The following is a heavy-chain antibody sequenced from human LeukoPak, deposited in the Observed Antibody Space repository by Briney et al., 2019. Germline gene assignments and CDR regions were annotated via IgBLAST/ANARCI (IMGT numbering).Heavy chain of an antibody. V-gene: IGHV4-59*01. CDR2: IYYSGST. J-gene: IGHJ6*03. CDR1: GGSFSGYY. CDR3: ARNYYDSSFIYYYYYMDV. Sequence: SETLSLTCAVYGGSFSGYYWSWIRQPPGKGLEWIGYIYYSGSTNYNPSLKSRVTISVDTSKNQFSLKLSSVTAADTAVYYCARNYYDSSFIYYYYYMDVWGKGTTVTVSS. D-gene: IGHD3-22*01.